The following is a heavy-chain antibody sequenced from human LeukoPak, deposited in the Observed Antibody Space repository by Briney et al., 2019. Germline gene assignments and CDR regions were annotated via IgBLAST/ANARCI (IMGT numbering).Heavy chain of an antibody. CDR2: ISDSGSST. Sequence: GGSRRLSCAASGFTFSSYAMSWVRQAPGKGLEWVSSISDSGSSTYYADSVKGRFTISRDNSKNTLYLQMNSLRAEDTALYYCAKRDYNFWSGYNYWGQGTLVTVSS. CDR3: AKRDYNFWSGYNY. V-gene: IGHV3-23*01. J-gene: IGHJ4*02. CDR1: GFTFSSYA. D-gene: IGHD3-3*01.